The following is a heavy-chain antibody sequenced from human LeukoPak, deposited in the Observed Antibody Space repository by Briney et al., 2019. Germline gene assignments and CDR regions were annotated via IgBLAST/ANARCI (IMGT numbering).Heavy chain of an antibody. CDR1: GFTFDDYA. Sequence: GGSLRLSCAAYGFTFDDYAMHWVRQAPGKGLDWVSLISGDSHSTFYADSVKGRFTTSRDNSKSSLYLQMNSLRNDDTALYYCARDTEGYIYGYYYYGMDVWGQGTTVTVSS. V-gene: IGHV3-43*02. J-gene: IGHJ6*02. CDR2: ISGDSHST. D-gene: IGHD5-18*01. CDR3: ARDTEGYIYGYYYYGMDV.